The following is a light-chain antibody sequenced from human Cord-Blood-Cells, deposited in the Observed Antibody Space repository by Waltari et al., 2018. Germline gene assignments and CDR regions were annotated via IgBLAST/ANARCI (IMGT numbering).Light chain of an antibody. CDR1: QSVLYSSNNKNY. J-gene: IGKJ5*01. CDR3: QQYYSTPIT. CDR2: WAS. Sequence: DIVMTQSPDSLAVSLGARATINCKSSQSVLYSSNNKNYLSWYQQKPGQAPKLLIYWASTRESGVPDRFSGSGSGTDFTLTISSLQAEDVAVYYCQQYYSTPITFGQGTRLEIK. V-gene: IGKV4-1*01.